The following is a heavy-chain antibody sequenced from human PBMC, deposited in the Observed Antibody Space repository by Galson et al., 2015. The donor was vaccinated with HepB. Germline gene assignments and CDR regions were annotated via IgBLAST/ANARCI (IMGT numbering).Heavy chain of an antibody. CDR1: GFTFSSYS. D-gene: IGHD3-22*01. J-gene: IGHJ2*01. Sequence: SLRLSCAASGFTFSSYSMNWVRQAPGKGLEWVSYISSSSSTIYYADSVKGRFTISRDNAKNSLYLQMNSLRDEDTAVYYCAREGDHYYDSSGYYYFDLWGRGTLVTVSS. V-gene: IGHV3-48*02. CDR3: AREGDHYYDSSGYYYFDL. CDR2: ISSSSSTI.